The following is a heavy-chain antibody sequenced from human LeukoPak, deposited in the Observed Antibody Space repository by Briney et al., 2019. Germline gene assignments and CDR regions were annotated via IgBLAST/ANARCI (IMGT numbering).Heavy chain of an antibody. Sequence: SETLSLTCAVYGGSFSGYYWSWIRQPPGKGLEWIGEINHSGSTNYNPSLKSRVTISVDTSKNQFSLKLSSVTAADTAVYYCARGNSLLRPRSSGWGGAFDIWGQGTMVTVSS. D-gene: IGHD6-19*01. CDR1: GGSFSGYY. CDR2: INHSGST. CDR3: ARGNSLLRPRSSGWGGAFDI. V-gene: IGHV4-34*01. J-gene: IGHJ3*02.